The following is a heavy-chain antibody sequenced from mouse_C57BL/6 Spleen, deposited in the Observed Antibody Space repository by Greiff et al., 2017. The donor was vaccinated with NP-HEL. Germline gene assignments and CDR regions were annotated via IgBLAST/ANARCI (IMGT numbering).Heavy chain of an antibody. CDR1: GFTFSSYA. CDR2: ISSGGDYI. D-gene: IGHD3-1*01. V-gene: IGHV5-9-1*02. Sequence: EVKLVESGEGLVKPGGSLKLSCAASGFTFSSYAMSWVRQTPEKRLEWVAYISSGGDYIYYADTVKGRFTISRDNARNNLYLQMSSLKSEDTAMYYCTRSSGGNPFDYWGQGTTLTVSS. CDR3: TRSSGGNPFDY. J-gene: IGHJ2*01.